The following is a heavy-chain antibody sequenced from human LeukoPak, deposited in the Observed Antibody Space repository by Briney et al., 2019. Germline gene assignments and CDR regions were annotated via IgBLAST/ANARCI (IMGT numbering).Heavy chain of an antibody. D-gene: IGHD3-3*01. CDR2: ISSSSSYI. J-gene: IGHJ4*02. CDR1: GFTFSSYS. V-gene: IGHV3-21*01. Sequence: GGSLRLSCAASGFTFSSYSMNWVRQAPGKGLEWVSSISSSSSYIYYADSVKGRFTISRDNAKNSLYLQMNSLRAEDTAVYYCARDRNTDFWSGYYTNYFDYWGQGTLVTVSS. CDR3: ARDRNTDFWSGYYTNYFDY.